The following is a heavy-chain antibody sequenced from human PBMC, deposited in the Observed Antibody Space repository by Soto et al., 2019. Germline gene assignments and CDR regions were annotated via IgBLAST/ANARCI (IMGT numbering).Heavy chain of an antibody. D-gene: IGHD3-22*01. Sequence: QVQLVESGGGVVQPGRSLRLSCAVSGFTFSSYGMNWVRQAPGKGLEWVAAIYSDGSNKYYADSVRGRVTITRENFKNTLYLHMNSLRAEDTAVYYCARDSKDDSSGYYAGFDYWGQGTLVTVSS. CDR3: ARDSKDDSSGYYAGFDY. V-gene: IGHV3-33*01. J-gene: IGHJ4*02. CDR2: IYSDGSNK. CDR1: GFTFSSYG.